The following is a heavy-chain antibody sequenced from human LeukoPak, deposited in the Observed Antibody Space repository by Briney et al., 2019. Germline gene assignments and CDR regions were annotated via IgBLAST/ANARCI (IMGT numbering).Heavy chain of an antibody. CDR2: ISYDGSNK. J-gene: IGHJ6*03. CDR1: GFTFSSYA. Sequence: GRSLRLSCAASGFTFSSYAMHWVRQAPGKGLEWVAVISYDGSNKYYADSVKGRFTISRDNSKSTLHLQMNSLRAEDTAVYYCARSATDFYYLYYMDVWGKGTTVTISS. CDR3: ARSATDFYYLYYMDV. D-gene: IGHD2-15*01. V-gene: IGHV3-30*04.